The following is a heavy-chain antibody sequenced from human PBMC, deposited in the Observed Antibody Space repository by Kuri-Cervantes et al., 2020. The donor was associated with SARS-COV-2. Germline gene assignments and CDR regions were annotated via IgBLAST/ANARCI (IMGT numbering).Heavy chain of an antibody. CDR1: GGSVSSDSYY. Sequence: SETLSLTCTVSGGSVSSDSYYWSWIRQPPGKGLEWTGYIHYSGNTNYNPSLKSRVTISVDTSKNQFSLKLSSVTAADTAVYYCASDGGNYYDSSGYSYYFDYWGQGTLVTVSS. CDR3: ASDGGNYYDSSGYSYYFDY. V-gene: IGHV4-61*01. CDR2: IHYSGNT. J-gene: IGHJ4*02. D-gene: IGHD3-22*01.